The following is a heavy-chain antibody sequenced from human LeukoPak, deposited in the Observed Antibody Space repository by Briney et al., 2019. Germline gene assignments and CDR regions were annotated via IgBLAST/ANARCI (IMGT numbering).Heavy chain of an antibody. Sequence: PGGSLRLSCAASGSAFSFYAMSWLRQPPGKGLEWVSTINANSGTTSYAASVRGRFTISRDNSKNTLYLQANTLRADDTATYYCAKPISGGLAVTADWFHPWGQGTLVVVSS. CDR1: GSAFSFYA. D-gene: IGHD6-19*01. J-gene: IGHJ5*01. V-gene: IGHV3-23*01. CDR3: AKPISGGLAVTADWFHP. CDR2: INANSGTT.